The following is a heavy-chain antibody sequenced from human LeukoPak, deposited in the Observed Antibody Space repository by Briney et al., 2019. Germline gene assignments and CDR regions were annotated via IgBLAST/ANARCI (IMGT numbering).Heavy chain of an antibody. V-gene: IGHV1-2*02. J-gene: IGHJ3*02. Sequence: GASVKVSCKASGYTFTGYYMHWVRQAPGQGLEWMGWINPNSGGTNYAQKFQGRVTMTRDTSISTAYMELSRLRSDDTAVYYCARDRSPMIVPDDAFDIWGQGTMVTVSS. CDR3: ARDRSPMIVPDDAFDI. CDR2: INPNSGGT. CDR1: GYTFTGYY. D-gene: IGHD3-22*01.